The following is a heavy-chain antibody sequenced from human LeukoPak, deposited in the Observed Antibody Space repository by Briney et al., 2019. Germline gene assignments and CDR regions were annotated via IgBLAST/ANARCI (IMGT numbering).Heavy chain of an antibody. V-gene: IGHV4-39*01. CDR2: IYYSGST. J-gene: IGHJ5*02. CDR1: GGSISSSSYY. D-gene: IGHD1-14*01. CDR3: ARGRKTPAPPPPLKGKNWFDP. Sequence: PSETLSLTCTVSGGSISSSSYYWGWIRQPPGKGLEWIGSIYYSGSTYYNPSLKSRVTISVDTSKNQFSLKLSSVTAADTAVYYCARGRKTPAPPPPLKGKNWFDPWGQGTLVTVSS.